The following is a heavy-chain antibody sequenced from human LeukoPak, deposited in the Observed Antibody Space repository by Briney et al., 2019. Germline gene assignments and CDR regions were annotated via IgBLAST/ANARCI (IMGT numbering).Heavy chain of an antibody. J-gene: IGHJ5*02. CDR2: ISSSSNYI. V-gene: IGHV3-21*01. Sequence: GGSLRLSCAASGFTFSSSTMNWVRQAPGKGLEWVSSISSSSNYIYYAVSVKGRFTISRDHAKNSLYLQMNSLRADDTAVYYCVRIPNSADFPNWFDPWGQGTLVTVSS. D-gene: IGHD2/OR15-2a*01. CDR1: GFTFSSST. CDR3: VRIPNSADFPNWFDP.